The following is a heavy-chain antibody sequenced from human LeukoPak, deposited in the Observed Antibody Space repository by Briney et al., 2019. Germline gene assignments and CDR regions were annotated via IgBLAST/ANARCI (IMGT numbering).Heavy chain of an antibody. CDR2: INHSGST. D-gene: IGHD2-15*01. Sequence: PSETLSLTCAVYGGSFSGYYWSWIRQPPGKGLEWIGEINHSGSTNYNPSLKSRVTISVDTPKNQFSLKLSSVTAADTAVYYCARGPPPLGHCSGGSCYDNEYYYGMDVWGQGTTVTVSS. CDR3: ARGPPPLGHCSGGSCYDNEYYYGMDV. J-gene: IGHJ6*02. CDR1: GGSFSGYY. V-gene: IGHV4-34*01.